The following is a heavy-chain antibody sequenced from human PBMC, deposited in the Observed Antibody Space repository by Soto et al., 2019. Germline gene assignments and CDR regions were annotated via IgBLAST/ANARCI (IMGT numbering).Heavy chain of an antibody. CDR1: GFTFSSYS. CDR3: ARDMGVTALKYYFDY. V-gene: IGHV3-48*01. D-gene: IGHD2-8*01. Sequence: PGGSLRLSCAASGFTFSSYSMNWVRQAPGKGLEWVSYISSSSSTIYYADSVKGRFTISRDNAKNTLYLQMNGLRTADTAIYYCARDMGVTALKYYFDYWGQGTLVTVSS. CDR2: ISSSSSTI. J-gene: IGHJ4*02.